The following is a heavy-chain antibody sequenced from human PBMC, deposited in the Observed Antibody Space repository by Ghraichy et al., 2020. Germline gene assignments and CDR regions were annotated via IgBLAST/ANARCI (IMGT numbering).Heavy chain of an antibody. D-gene: IGHD2-21*02. CDR1: GFTFSSYW. Sequence: LSLTCAASGFTFSSYWMSWVRQAPGKGLEWVANIKQDGSEKYYVDSVKGRFTISRDNAKNSLYLQMNSLRAEDTAVYYCARHIVVVTAILTDAFDIWGQGTMVTVSS. CDR2: IKQDGSEK. J-gene: IGHJ3*02. CDR3: ARHIVVVTAILTDAFDI. V-gene: IGHV3-7*03.